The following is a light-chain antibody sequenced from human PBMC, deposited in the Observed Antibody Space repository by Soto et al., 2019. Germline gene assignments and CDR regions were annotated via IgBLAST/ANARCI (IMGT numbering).Light chain of an antibody. V-gene: IGKV1-5*03. CDR2: KAS. CDR3: QQYNSYSWT. Sequence: DIQMTQSPSTLSASLGDRVTITCRASQSISSWLAWYQQKPGKAPKLLIYKASSLESGVPSRFSGSGSGTEFTLTISSLQPDDFATYYCQQYNSYSWTFGQGTKMDI. CDR1: QSISSW. J-gene: IGKJ1*01.